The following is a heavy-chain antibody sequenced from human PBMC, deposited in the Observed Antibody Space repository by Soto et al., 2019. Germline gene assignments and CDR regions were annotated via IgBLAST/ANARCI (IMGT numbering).Heavy chain of an antibody. CDR1: GFTFSSYG. CDR2: ISYDGSNK. D-gene: IGHD3-10*01. Sequence: QVQLVESGGGVVQPGRSLRLSCAASGFTFSSYGMHWVRQAPGKGLEWVAVISYDGSNKYYADSVKGRFTISRDNSKNTLYLQMNSLRAEDTAVYYCAKGVDYYGSGSYYYYGMDVWGQGTTVTVSS. J-gene: IGHJ6*02. CDR3: AKGVDYYGSGSYYYYGMDV. V-gene: IGHV3-30*18.